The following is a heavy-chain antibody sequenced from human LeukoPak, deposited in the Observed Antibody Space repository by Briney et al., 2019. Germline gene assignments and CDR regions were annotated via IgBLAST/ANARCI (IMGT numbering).Heavy chain of an antibody. CDR2: IYPGDSDT. Sequence: GESLKISCKGSGYSFTSYWIGWVRQMPGKGLEWMGIIYPGDSDTRYSPSFQGQVTISADKSISTAYLQWSSLKASDTAMYYCARVGMQLWFGAFDIWAKGQWSPSLQ. J-gene: IGHJ3*02. D-gene: IGHD3-10*01. CDR1: GYSFTSYW. V-gene: IGHV5-51*01. CDR3: ARVGMQLWFGAFDI.